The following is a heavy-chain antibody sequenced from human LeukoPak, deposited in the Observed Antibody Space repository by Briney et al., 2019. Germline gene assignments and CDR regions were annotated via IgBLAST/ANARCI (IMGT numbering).Heavy chain of an antibody. Sequence: SETLSLTCTVSGGSISSGSYYWSWIRQPAGKGLEWIGRIYSSGSTTYNPSLKSRVSMSLDRSKNQFSLNLTSLTAADTAVYYCARDIVSGYDGDENWFDPWGQGTLVTVSS. CDR2: IYSSGST. V-gene: IGHV4-61*02. D-gene: IGHD5/OR15-5a*01. CDR1: GGSISSGSYY. J-gene: IGHJ5*02. CDR3: ARDIVSGYDGDENWFDP.